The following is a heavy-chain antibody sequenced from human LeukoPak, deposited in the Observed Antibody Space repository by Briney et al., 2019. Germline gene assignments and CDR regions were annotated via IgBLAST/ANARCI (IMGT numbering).Heavy chain of an antibody. CDR3: ARDQVQLWWAFDY. V-gene: IGHV3-48*01. J-gene: IGHJ4*02. CDR2: ISSSSSTI. CDR1: GLTISSYS. Sequence: GGSLRLSCAASGLTISSYSMNWVRQAPGKGLQWVSYISSSSSTIYYADSVKGRFTISRDNAKNSLYLQMNSLRAEDTAVYYCARDQVQLWWAFDYWGQGTLVTVSS. D-gene: IGHD5-18*01.